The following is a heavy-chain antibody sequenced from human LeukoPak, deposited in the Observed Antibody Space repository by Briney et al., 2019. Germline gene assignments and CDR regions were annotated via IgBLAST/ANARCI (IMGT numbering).Heavy chain of an antibody. Sequence: SGPALLKPTQTLTLTCAFSGFSLSTSGVCVSWNGQPPGKALQWLARIDWDGDQYYSSSLKTRLTISKDTSKNQVVLTMTNMDPVDTATYYCARISSTSCRNDYWGQGTLVTVSS. D-gene: IGHD2-2*01. CDR2: IDWDGDQ. CDR3: ARISSTSCRNDY. CDR1: GFSLSTSGVC. J-gene: IGHJ4*02. V-gene: IGHV2-70*11.